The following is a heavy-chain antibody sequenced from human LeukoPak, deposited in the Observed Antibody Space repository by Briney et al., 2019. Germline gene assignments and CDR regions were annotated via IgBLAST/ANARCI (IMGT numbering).Heavy chain of an antibody. CDR2: ISYSGST. J-gene: IGHJ2*01. CDR1: GGSVSSGFYY. D-gene: IGHD6-25*01. Sequence: AETLTLTCTVSGGSVSSGFYYWSCIRQPPGKGLEWVGYISYSGSTDYNYSLNGRATISVHTSKNQFSLKVNTVTDADTAVYYCARRGQRYWHFDFYCQGTLVFASS. V-gene: IGHV4-61*01. CDR3: ARRGQRYWHFDF.